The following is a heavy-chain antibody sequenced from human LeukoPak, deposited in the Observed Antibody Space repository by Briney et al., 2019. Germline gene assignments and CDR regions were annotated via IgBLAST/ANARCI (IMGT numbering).Heavy chain of an antibody. J-gene: IGHJ4*02. CDR2: IGSASSYV. Sequence: GGSLRLSCAASGITFKNYNMNWVRQAPGEGLEWVAFIGSASSYVFYADSVKGRFTISRDNAKNSLYLQMNSLKVEDTAIYYCATSIGVAVAFDFWGQGTLVTVSS. D-gene: IGHD6-19*01. CDR3: ATSIGVAVAFDF. CDR1: GITFKNYN. V-gene: IGHV3-21*04.